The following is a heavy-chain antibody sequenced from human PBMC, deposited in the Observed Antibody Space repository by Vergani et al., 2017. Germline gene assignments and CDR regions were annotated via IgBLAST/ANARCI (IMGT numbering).Heavy chain of an antibody. Sequence: QVQLQESGPGLVKPSQTLSLTCTVSGGSISSGGYYWSWIRQHPGKGLEWIGYIYPGDSDTRYSPSFQGQVTISADKSISTAYLQWSSLKASDTAMYYCARHTARWGNFDYWGQGTLVTVSS. J-gene: IGHJ4*02. CDR2: IYPGDSDT. D-gene: IGHD3-16*01. CDR3: ARHTARWGNFDY. V-gene: IGHV4-31*01. CDR1: GGSISSGGYY.